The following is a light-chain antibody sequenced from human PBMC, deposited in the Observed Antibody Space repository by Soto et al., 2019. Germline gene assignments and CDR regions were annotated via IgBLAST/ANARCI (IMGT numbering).Light chain of an antibody. CDR1: QSISSY. CDR3: QQSYSAQYN. CDR2: AAS. J-gene: IGKJ2*01. V-gene: IGKV1-39*01. Sequence: DIQMTQSPSSLSASVGDRVTITCRASQSISSYLNWYQQKPGKAPKLLIYAASNLQSGVPSRISGSGSGTEFTLTISSVQPEDFATYFCQQSYSAQYNFGQGTKVDIK.